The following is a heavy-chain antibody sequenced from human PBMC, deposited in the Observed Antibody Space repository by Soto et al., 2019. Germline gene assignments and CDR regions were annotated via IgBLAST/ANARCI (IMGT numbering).Heavy chain of an antibody. Sequence: QVQLVQSGAEVKKPGSSVKVSCKVSGGTFSNYAIDWVRLAPGQGLEWMGGIVPIFGTTYYTQKSQGRATMIAADSTPTAYLEVSGLRSEDTAISCCARVEAVAGLYNYHGLDVWGQGTAVTVSS. CDR3: ARVEAVAGLYNYHGLDV. J-gene: IGHJ6*02. V-gene: IGHV1-69*12. CDR1: GGTFSNYA. CDR2: IVPIFGTT. D-gene: IGHD6-19*01.